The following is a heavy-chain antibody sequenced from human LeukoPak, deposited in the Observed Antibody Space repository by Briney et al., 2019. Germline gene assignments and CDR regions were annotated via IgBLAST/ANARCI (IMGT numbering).Heavy chain of an antibody. J-gene: IGHJ3*01. CDR2: ISWNSGTI. V-gene: IGHV3-9*01. CDR3: VKGAAYHLGHAFPL. Sequence: GGSLRLSCAASGFTFDDYVMNWVREAAGEGVEGVSGISWNSGTIGCAGSGRGPFTLSRDNAKNSLYLQMNSLRAQDPALYYCVKGAAYHLGHAFPLWGQGPMVPVSS. CDR1: GFTFDDYV. D-gene: IGHD2-15*01.